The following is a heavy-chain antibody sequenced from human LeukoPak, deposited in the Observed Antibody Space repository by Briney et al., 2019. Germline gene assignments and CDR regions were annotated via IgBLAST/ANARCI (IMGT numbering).Heavy chain of an antibody. CDR1: GGSISSYY. V-gene: IGHV4-4*08. CDR2: IHFSGAT. Sequence: PSETLSLTCTVSGGSISSYYWSWIRQPPGKGLEWIGYIHFSGATFYNPSLNSRITISSDTSKSQFSLKLSPVTAADTAVYYCAREIAVAGSAFDIWGQGTMVTVSS. J-gene: IGHJ3*02. CDR3: AREIAVAGSAFDI. D-gene: IGHD6-19*01.